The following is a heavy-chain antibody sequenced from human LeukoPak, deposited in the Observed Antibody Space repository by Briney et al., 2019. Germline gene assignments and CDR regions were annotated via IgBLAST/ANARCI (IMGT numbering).Heavy chain of an antibody. J-gene: IGHJ4*02. CDR3: ARSIVGVRKRNDY. V-gene: IGHV1-8*01. CDR2: MNPNSGHA. CDR1: GYTFTSYD. D-gene: IGHD1-26*01. Sequence: ASVKLSCKASGYTFTSYDIIWVRHRSGQGLEWMGWMNPNSGHAGYAQKFQGRVTMTRTTSISTAYMELTSLTSEDSAVYYWARSIVGVRKRNDYWGQGILVTVSS.